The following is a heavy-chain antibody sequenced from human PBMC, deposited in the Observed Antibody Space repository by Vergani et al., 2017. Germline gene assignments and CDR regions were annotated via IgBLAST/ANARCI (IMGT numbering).Heavy chain of an antibody. CDR2: IYHSGST. V-gene: IGHV4-30-2*01. CDR1: GGSISSGGYS. D-gene: IGHD4-17*01. CDR3: ARGPQGYGDSLNPFDY. J-gene: IGHJ4*02. Sequence: QLQLQESGPGLVKPSETLSLTCAVSGGSISSGGYSWSWLRQPPGKGLEWIGYIYHSGSTYYNPTLKSRVTISVDRSKNQFSLKLSSVTAADTAVYYCARGPQGYGDSLNPFDYWGQGTLVTVSS.